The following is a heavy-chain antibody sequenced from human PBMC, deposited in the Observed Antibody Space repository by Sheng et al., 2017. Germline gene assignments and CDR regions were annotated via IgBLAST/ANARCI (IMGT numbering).Heavy chain of an antibody. CDR1: GGTFSSYA. CDR2: IIPIFGTA. V-gene: IGHV1-69*05. Sequence: QVQLVQSGAEVKKPGSSVKVSCKASGGTFSSYAISWVRQAPGQGLEWMGGIIPIFGTANYAQKFQGRVTITTDESTSTAYMELSSLRSEDTAVYYCARPEDIVLVVYAPYAFDIWGQGTMVTVSS. D-gene: IGHD2-8*02. J-gene: IGHJ3*02. CDR3: ARPEDIVLVVYAPYAFDI.